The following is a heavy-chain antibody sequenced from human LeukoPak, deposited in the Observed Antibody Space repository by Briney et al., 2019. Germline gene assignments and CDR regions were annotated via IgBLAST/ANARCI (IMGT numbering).Heavy chain of an antibody. CDR2: MNPNSGNT. J-gene: IGHJ3*02. D-gene: IGHD4-11*01. V-gene: IGHV1-8*02. CDR1: GYTFTSYE. CDR3: ARGLYRRGAFDI. Sequence: EASVKVSCKASGYTFTSYEINWVRQATGQGLEWMGWMNPNSGNTGYAQKFQGRVTMTRDTSISTAYMELSRLRSDDTAAYYCARGLYRRGAFDIWGQGTMVTVSS.